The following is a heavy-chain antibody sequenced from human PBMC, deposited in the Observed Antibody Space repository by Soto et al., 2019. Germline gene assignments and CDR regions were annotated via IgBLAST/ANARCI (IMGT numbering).Heavy chain of an antibody. CDR1: GDSVTSNVW. V-gene: IGHV4-4*02. CDR2: AYHNGLT. Sequence: TLSLTCTVSGDSVTSNVWWSWVRQPPGKGLEWIGEAYHNGLTDYNPSLKSRVTMSVDTTKNEFSLKLTSLTAADTAIYYCARDAAVPGESDRFDYWGQGTLVTVSS. D-gene: IGHD6-19*01. J-gene: IGHJ4*02. CDR3: ARDAAVPGESDRFDY.